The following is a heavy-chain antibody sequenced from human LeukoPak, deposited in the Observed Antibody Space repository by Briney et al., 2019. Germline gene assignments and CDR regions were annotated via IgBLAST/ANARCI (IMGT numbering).Heavy chain of an antibody. J-gene: IGHJ3*02. CDR1: GYSISSDYY. D-gene: IGHD3-10*01. CDR2: IYHSGST. Sequence: SETLSLTCTVSGYSISSDYYWGWIRQPPGKGLEWIGTIYHSGSTYYSPSLKSRVTISVDTSKNQFSLKLSSVTAADTAVYYCARGGLLWFGELLTLDAFDIWGQGTMVTVSS. CDR3: ARGGLLWFGELLTLDAFDI. V-gene: IGHV4-38-2*02.